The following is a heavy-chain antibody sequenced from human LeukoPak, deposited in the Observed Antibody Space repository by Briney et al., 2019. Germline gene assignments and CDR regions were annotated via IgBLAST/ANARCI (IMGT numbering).Heavy chain of an antibody. CDR2: ISTRGSGI. CDR1: GFTFSSYN. D-gene: IGHD3-16*01. V-gene: IGHV3-48*04. J-gene: IGHJ4*02. Sequence: GGSLRLSCAASGFTFSSYNMNWVRQAPGKGLEWVSYISTRGSGIYYADSLKGRFTISGDNAKNSLYLQMDSLRAEDTAVYYCARVIGSYGDSAYWGQGTLVTVSS. CDR3: ARVIGSYGDSAY.